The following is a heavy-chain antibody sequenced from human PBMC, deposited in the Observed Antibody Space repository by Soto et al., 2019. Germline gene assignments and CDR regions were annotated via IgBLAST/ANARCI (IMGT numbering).Heavy chain of an antibody. CDR1: GGSFTVYY. V-gene: IGHV4-34*01. Sequence: SETLSLTCSVYGGSFTVYYWTWIRQPPGKGLEWIGEINHSGTINFNPSLKSRLTISLDTSKKHFSLKLSSVTDADTAAYYCARADRTLVTSYSLDVWGQGNTVTVSS. CDR2: INHSGTI. J-gene: IGHJ6*02. D-gene: IGHD2-21*02. CDR3: ARADRTLVTSYSLDV.